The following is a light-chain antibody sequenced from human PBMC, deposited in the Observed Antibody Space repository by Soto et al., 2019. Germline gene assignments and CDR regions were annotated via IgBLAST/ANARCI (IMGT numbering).Light chain of an antibody. J-gene: IGKJ1*01. V-gene: IGKV3-20*01. CDR2: DAF. CDR1: QSVSRNF. CDR3: QQYGDSPRT. Sequence: EIVLTQSPGTLSLSPGERATLSCRASQSVSRNFLAWYQQRPGQAPRLLIKDAFNRATGIPDRFSGRGAGTDFTLTLSRLEPDDFAVYYCQQYGDSPRTFGQGTKVEI.